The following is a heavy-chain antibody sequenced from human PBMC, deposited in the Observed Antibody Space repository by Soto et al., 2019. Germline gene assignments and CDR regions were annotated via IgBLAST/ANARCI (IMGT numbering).Heavy chain of an antibody. Sequence: GGSLRLSCAASGFTVSINYMSWFRQAPGKGLEWVSIIYTDGSTYYADSVKGRFTLSRDDSKNTLYLQINSLSIEDTAVYYCAREVYYYFWSGVNAHPYYLDYWGQGTLVTVSS. D-gene: IGHD3-3*01. CDR1: GFTVSINY. CDR3: AREVYYYFWSGVNAHPYYLDY. V-gene: IGHV3-66*01. J-gene: IGHJ4*02. CDR2: IYTDGST.